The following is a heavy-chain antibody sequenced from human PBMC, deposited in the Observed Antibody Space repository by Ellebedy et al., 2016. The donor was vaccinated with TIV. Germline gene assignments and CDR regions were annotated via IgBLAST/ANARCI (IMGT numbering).Heavy chain of an antibody. CDR1: GGSMISDDHY. CDR3: ARGGGDRPHALDL. D-gene: IGHD3-10*01. J-gene: IGHJ3*01. CDR2: IYYSGTT. V-gene: IGHV4-30-4*01. Sequence: MPSETLSLTCTVSGGSMISDDHYWSWVRQPPGKGLEWISYIYYSGTTYYNPSLKHRLTLSIDRSKGQVSLKLASVTAADTAMYYCARGGGDRPHALDLWGQGTMVTVSS.